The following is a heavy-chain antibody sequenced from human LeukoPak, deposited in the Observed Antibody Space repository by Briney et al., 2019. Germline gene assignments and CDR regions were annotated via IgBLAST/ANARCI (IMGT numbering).Heavy chain of an antibody. J-gene: IGHJ4*02. V-gene: IGHV4-59*01. CDR1: GGSISSYY. CDR2: IYYSGST. CDR3: ARSESSGSSFDY. D-gene: IGHD1-26*01. Sequence: PSETLSLTCTVSGGSISSYYWSWIRQPPGKGLEWIWYIYYSGSTNYNPSLKSRVTISVDTSKNQFSLKLSSVTAADTAVYYCARSESSGSSFDYWGQGTLVTVSS.